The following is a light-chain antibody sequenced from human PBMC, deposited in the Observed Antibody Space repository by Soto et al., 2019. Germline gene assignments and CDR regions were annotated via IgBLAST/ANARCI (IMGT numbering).Light chain of an antibody. CDR3: QSYDTRLSVV. CDR1: SSNIGARYD. V-gene: IGLV1-40*01. J-gene: IGLJ2*01. Sequence: QSVLTQPPSVSGAPGQRVTISCTGSSSNIGARYDVHWYQQLPGTAPKLLIYTNSNRPSGVPDRFSGSKSGTSASLAITGLQAEDEADYYCQSYDTRLSVVFGGGTKLTVL. CDR2: TNS.